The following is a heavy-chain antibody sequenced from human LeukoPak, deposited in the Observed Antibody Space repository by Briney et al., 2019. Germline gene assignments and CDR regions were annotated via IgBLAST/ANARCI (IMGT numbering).Heavy chain of an antibody. D-gene: IGHD6-19*01. Sequence: GGSSRLSCAASGFTFSTYWMNWVRQAPGKGLEWVANINKDGSGKYYVDSVKGRFTISRDNAKNSLYLEMNSLRVEDTAVYYCARDGITGRPVAGLDYWGQGTLVTVSS. J-gene: IGHJ4*02. CDR1: GFTFSTYW. CDR3: ARDGITGRPVAGLDY. CDR2: INKDGSGK. V-gene: IGHV3-7*01.